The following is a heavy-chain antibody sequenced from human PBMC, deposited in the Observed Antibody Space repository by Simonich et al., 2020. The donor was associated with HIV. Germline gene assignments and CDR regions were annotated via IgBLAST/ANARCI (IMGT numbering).Heavy chain of an antibody. V-gene: IGHV1-2*06. J-gene: IGHJ3*02. D-gene: IGHD1-26*01. CDR2: VNPTRGGT. CDR3: ATHGPGSYSSALDI. CDR1: GYTFTDYN. Sequence: QVQLVQSGAEVKKPGASVKVSCKASGYTFTDYNIHWVRQAPGQGLEWMGRVNPTRGGTDNPKKCQGRVTMTRDTSVTTAYMQLTRLRSDDTAVYYCATHGPGSYSSALDIWGQGTKVTVSS.